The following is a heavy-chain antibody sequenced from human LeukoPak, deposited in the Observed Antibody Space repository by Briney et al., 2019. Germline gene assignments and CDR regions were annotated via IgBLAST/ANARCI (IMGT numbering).Heavy chain of an antibody. Sequence: SETLSLTCAVYGGSFSGYYWSWIRQPPGKGLECIGEINRSGSTNYNPSLKSRVTISVDTSKNQFSLKLSSVTAADTAVYYCARAGRGSGYLSYWGQGTLVTVSS. CDR1: GGSFSGYY. CDR2: INRSGST. J-gene: IGHJ4*02. CDR3: ARAGRGSGYLSY. D-gene: IGHD3-3*01. V-gene: IGHV4-34*01.